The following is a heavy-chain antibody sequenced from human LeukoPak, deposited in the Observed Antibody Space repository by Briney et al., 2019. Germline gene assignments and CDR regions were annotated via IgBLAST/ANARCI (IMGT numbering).Heavy chain of an antibody. V-gene: IGHV3-23*01. CDR2: ISGSGDSA. D-gene: IGHD2-21*01. J-gene: IGHJ2*01. Sequence: GGSLRLSCVASGFTFRNYAMTWVRQAPGKWLEWVSFISGSGDSAYYADSLKGRFTISRDKSKSTLYLQMDSLRAEDTAVYYCARVAILSWYFDLWGRGTLVTVSS. CDR1: GFTFRNYA. CDR3: ARVAILSWYFDL.